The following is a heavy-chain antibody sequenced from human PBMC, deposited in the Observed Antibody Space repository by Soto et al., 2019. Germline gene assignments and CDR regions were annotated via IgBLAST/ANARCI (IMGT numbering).Heavy chain of an antibody. CDR1: GYTFTSYG. J-gene: IGHJ3*02. CDR2: ISAYNGNT. D-gene: IGHD1-20*01. V-gene: IGHV1-18*04. Sequence: ASVKVSCKASGYTFTSYGISWVRQAPGQGLEWMGWISAYNGNTNYAQKLQGRVTMTTDTSTSTAYMELRSLRSDDTAVYYCARDHSPGQYNWNAQDAFDIWGQATMVNVSS. CDR3: ARDHSPGQYNWNAQDAFDI.